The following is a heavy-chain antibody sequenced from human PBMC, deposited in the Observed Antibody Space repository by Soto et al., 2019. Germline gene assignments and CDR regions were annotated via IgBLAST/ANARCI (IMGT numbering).Heavy chain of an antibody. CDR1: GGSISSGGTGSY. D-gene: IGHD1-1*01. J-gene: IGHJ4*02. CDR3: ASGHDAYKVRY. V-gene: IGHV4-31*03. CDR2: IYYTGNT. Sequence: QVQLQESGPGLVKPSQTLSLTCTVSGGSISSGGTGSYWTWIRQLPGKGLEWIGYIYYTGNTYYNPSLKSRPTISIDTSENQFSLKLTSVTAADTAVYFXASGHDAYKVRYWGQGTLVTVSS.